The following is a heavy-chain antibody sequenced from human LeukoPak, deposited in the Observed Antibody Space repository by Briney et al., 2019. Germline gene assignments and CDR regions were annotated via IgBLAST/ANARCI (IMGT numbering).Heavy chain of an antibody. Sequence: GGSLRLSCAASGFTFSSYGMHWVRQAPGKGLEWEAFIRYDGGNKYYADSVKGRFTISRDNSKNTLYLQMNSLRAEDTAVYYCAKDILTGYSHWFDPWGQGTLVTVSS. CDR1: GFTFSSYG. V-gene: IGHV3-30*02. CDR2: IRYDGGNK. J-gene: IGHJ5*02. D-gene: IGHD3-9*01. CDR3: AKDILTGYSHWFDP.